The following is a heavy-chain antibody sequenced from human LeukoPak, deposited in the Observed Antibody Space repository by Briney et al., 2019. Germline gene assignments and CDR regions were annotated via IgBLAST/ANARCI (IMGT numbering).Heavy chain of an antibody. CDR3: ARGDYDYVWGSYCLYYFDY. CDR2: IFSNDEK. D-gene: IGHD3-16*01. Sequence: SGPVLVKPTETLTLTCTVSGFSLSNARMGVSWIRQPPGKALEWLAHIFSNDEKSYSTSLKSRLTISKDTSKSQVVLTMTNMDPVDTATYYCARGDYDYVWGSYCLYYFDYWGQGTLVTVSS. CDR1: GFSLSNARMG. J-gene: IGHJ4*02. V-gene: IGHV2-26*01.